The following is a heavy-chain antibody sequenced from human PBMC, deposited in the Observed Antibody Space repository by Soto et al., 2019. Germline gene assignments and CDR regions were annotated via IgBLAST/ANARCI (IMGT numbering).Heavy chain of an antibody. CDR3: ARARGYSYGHIDY. V-gene: IGHV3-33*01. Sequence: PGGSLRLSCAASGFTFSSYGMHWVRQAPGKGLEWVAVIWYDGSNKYYADSVKGRFTISRDNSKNTLYLQMNSLRAEDTAVYYCARARGYSYGHIDYWGQGTLVTVSS. J-gene: IGHJ4*02. CDR2: IWYDGSNK. D-gene: IGHD5-18*01. CDR1: GFTFSSYG.